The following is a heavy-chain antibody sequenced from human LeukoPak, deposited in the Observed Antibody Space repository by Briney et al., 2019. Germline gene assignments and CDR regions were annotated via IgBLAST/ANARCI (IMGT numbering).Heavy chain of an antibody. CDR3: ARDYDGDYVFNY. J-gene: IGHJ4*02. Sequence: GGSLRLSCAASGFTVSSNYMNWVRQAPGKGLEWVSSISSSSSYIYYADSVKGRFTISRDNAKNSLYLQMNSLRAEDTAVYYCARDYDGDYVFNYWGQGTLVTVSS. V-gene: IGHV3-21*01. CDR1: GFTVSSNY. CDR2: ISSSSSYI. D-gene: IGHD4-17*01.